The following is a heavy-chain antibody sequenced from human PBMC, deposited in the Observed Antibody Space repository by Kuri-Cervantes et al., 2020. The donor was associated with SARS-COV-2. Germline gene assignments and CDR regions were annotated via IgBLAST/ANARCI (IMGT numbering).Heavy chain of an antibody. Sequence: GSLRLSCTVSGGSISSYYWSWIRQPAGKGLEWIGRIYTSGSTNYNPSLKSRVTMSVDTSKNQFSLKLSSVTAADTAVYYCASEQPPRYCSSTSCYTWGQGTLVTVSS. CDR3: ASEQPPRYCSSTSCYT. CDR1: GGSISSYY. CDR2: IYTSGST. J-gene: IGHJ5*02. V-gene: IGHV4-4*07. D-gene: IGHD2-2*02.